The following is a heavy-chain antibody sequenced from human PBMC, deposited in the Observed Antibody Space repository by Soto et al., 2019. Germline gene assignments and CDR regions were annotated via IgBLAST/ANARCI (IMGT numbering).Heavy chain of an antibody. CDR2: IYHSGST. V-gene: IGHV4-30-2*01. CDR3: ARVGYGYSDYYYGMEV. D-gene: IGHD1-26*01. J-gene: IGHJ6*02. CDR1: GGSISSGGYS. Sequence: SETLSLTCAVSGGSISSGGYSWSWIRQPPGKGLEWIGYIYHSGSTYYNPSLKSRVTISVDRSKNQFSLKLSSVTAADTAVYYCARVGYGYSDYYYGMEVWGQGTTVTVSS.